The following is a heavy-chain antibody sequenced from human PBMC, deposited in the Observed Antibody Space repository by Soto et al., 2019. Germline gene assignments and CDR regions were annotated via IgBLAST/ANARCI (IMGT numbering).Heavy chain of an antibody. D-gene: IGHD3-10*01. CDR3: ARDWRRSMVPD. J-gene: IGHJ4*02. Sequence: PGGSLSLSCAASGFTFSSYAMHWVRQAPGKGLEWVAVISYDGSNKYYADSVKGRFTISRDNSKNTLYSQKNSLRAEDTAVYYCARDWRRSMVPDWGQGTLVTVSS. V-gene: IGHV3-30-3*01. CDR2: ISYDGSNK. CDR1: GFTFSSYA.